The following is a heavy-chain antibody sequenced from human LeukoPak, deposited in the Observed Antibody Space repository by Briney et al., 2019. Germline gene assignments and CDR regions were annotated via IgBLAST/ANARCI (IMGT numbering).Heavy chain of an antibody. V-gene: IGHV4-4*07. CDR3: ARDYYDSSGYQVFDY. CDR2: IYTSGST. D-gene: IGHD3-22*01. J-gene: IGHJ4*02. Sequence: TPSETLSLTCTVSGGSISSYYWSWIRQPAGKGLEWIGRIYTSGSTNYNPSLKSRVTMSVDTSKNQISLKLSSVTAADTAVYYCARDYYDSSGYQVFDYWGQGTLVTVSS. CDR1: GGSISSYY.